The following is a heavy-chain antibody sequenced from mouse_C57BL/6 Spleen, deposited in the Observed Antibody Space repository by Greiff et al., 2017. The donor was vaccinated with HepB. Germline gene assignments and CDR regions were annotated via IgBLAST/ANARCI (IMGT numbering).Heavy chain of an antibody. CDR1: GYTFTSYG. CDR2: IYPRSGNT. V-gene: IGHV1-81*01. J-gene: IGHJ1*03. D-gene: IGHD1-1*01. Sequence: QVQLQQSGAELARPGASVKLSCKASGYTFTSYGISWVKQRTGQGLEWIGEIYPRSGNTYYNEKFKGKATLTADKSSSTAYMELRSLTSGDSAVYFCARRLSYGSSPPYWYFDVWGTGTTVTVSS. CDR3: ARRLSYGSSPPYWYFDV.